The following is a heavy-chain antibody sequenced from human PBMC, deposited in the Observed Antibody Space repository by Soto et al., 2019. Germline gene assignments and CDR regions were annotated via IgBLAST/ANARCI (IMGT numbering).Heavy chain of an antibody. V-gene: IGHV1-18*04. CDR3: ARLFCSSTSCRWFDP. Sequence: QVLLVQSGAEVKKPGASVKVSCKASGYTLTTYGLAWVRQAPGQGLEWMGWITGYNGNTNYAQKFHGRLTMTTDISTNTASLELRSLRSDDTAVYYCARLFCSSTSCRWFDPWGQGTLVTVSS. CDR2: ITGYNGNT. D-gene: IGHD2-2*01. J-gene: IGHJ5*02. CDR1: GYTLTTYG.